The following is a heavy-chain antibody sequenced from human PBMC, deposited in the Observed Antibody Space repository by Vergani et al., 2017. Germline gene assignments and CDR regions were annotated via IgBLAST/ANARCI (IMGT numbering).Heavy chain of an antibody. D-gene: IGHD6-13*01. CDR2: LSTTGGA. CDR3: AGDTHSWQRADR. Sequence: QAQLQESGPGLVKPSETLSLTCHVFGFSVTDYNCNWIRQAPGKGLEWIGSLSTTGGATHHSHNPSLSSRVSISVDTSTIQFSLRLTSVTAADSAIYYCAGDTHSWQRADRWGQGLLVSVSS. V-gene: IGHV4-59*02. CDR1: GFSVTDYN. J-gene: IGHJ5*02.